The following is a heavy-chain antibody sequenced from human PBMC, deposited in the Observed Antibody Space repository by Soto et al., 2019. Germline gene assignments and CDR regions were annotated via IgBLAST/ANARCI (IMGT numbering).Heavy chain of an antibody. Sequence: QVQLVQSGAEVKKPGASVKVSCKASGYTFTSYDINWVRQATGQGLEWMGWMNPNSGNTGYAQKFQGRVTMTRNTAISTAYMALSSLRSEDTAVYYCAEPLIDWSSTSCYRSYFDYWGQGTLVTVSS. CDR3: AEPLIDWSSTSCYRSYFDY. D-gene: IGHD2-2*01. CDR1: GYTFTSYD. V-gene: IGHV1-8*01. J-gene: IGHJ4*02. CDR2: MNPNSGNT.